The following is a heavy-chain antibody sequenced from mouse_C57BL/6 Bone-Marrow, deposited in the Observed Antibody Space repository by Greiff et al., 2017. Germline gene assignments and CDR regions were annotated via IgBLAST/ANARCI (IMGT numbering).Heavy chain of an antibody. CDR2: IRRKSSTYAT. Sequence: EVLLVESGGGLVQPKGSLKLSCAASGFTFNTYSMHWVRQAPGKGLEWVARIRRKSSTYATYYAVPVKDRFTISRDDSQSMLYLQKNNLKTEDTAMYYWVWDPQDYAMDYWGQGTSVTVSS. J-gene: IGHJ4*01. CDR1: GFTFNTYS. CDR3: VWDPQDYAMDY. V-gene: IGHV10-3*01.